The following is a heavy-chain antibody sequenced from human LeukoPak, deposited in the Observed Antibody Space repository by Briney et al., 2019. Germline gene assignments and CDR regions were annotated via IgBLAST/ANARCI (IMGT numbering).Heavy chain of an antibody. CDR2: ISAYNGNT. CDR1: GYTFTSYG. CDR3: ARDPYDHVWGNKGDY. D-gene: IGHD3-16*01. V-gene: IGHV1-18*01. J-gene: IGHJ4*02. Sequence: GASVKVSCKASGYTFTSYGISWVRQAPGQGLEWMGWISAYNGNTNYAQKLQGRVTMTTDTSTSTAYMELRSLRSDDTAVYYCARDPYDHVWGNKGDYWGQGTLVTVSS.